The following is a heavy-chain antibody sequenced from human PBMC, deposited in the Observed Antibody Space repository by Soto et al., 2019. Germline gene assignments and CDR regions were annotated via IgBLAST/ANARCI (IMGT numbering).Heavy chain of an antibody. CDR2: FRSGGDDDTT. J-gene: IGHJ4*02. CDR3: AKKVNSGSGSQFFDY. D-gene: IGHD3-10*01. V-gene: IGHV3-23*01. CDR1: GFTFSSYS. Sequence: GGSLRLSCAASGFTFSSYSMSWVRQAPGKGLEWVSGFRSGGDDDTTYYADSVRGRFTISRDNSKNTLFLQMNSLRAEDTAIYYCAKKVNSGSGSQFFDYWGQGTLVTVSA.